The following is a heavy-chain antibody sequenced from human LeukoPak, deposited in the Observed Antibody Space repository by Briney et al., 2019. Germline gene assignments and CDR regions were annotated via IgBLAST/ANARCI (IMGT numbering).Heavy chain of an antibody. J-gene: IGHJ4*02. CDR2: ISSSSSYI. D-gene: IGHD1-26*01. Sequence: GGSLRLSCAASGFTFSNYHMNWVRQGPGKGLEWVSSISSSSSYIYYADSVKGRFTISRDNAKNSLYLQMNSLRAEDTAVYYCARDKIVGATYFDYWGQGTLVTVSS. V-gene: IGHV3-21*01. CDR1: GFTFSNYH. CDR3: ARDKIVGATYFDY.